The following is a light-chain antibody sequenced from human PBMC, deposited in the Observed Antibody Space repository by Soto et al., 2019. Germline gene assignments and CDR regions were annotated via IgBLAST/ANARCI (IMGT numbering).Light chain of an antibody. CDR3: QQSYSGPPT. V-gene: IGKV1-39*01. CDR1: QSIRRY. Sequence: DIQMTQSPSSLSASVGDRITITCRASQSIRRYLNWYQQKPGKAPKLLISGTSSLQSGVPSRFSGSGFGTDFTLTINSLQPEDFGTYYCQQSYSGPPTFGQGTKVEIK. J-gene: IGKJ1*01. CDR2: GTS.